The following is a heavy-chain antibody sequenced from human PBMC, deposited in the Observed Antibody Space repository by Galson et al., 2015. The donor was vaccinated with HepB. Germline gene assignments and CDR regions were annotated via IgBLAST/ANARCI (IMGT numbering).Heavy chain of an antibody. J-gene: IGHJ5*02. CDR2: MNPDSGKT. CDR1: GYTFTSYD. D-gene: IGHD2-15*01. CDR3: ANLGYCVNHNCYVAS. V-gene: IGHV1-8*01. Sequence: SVKVSCKASGYTFTSYDINWVRQATGQGLEWMGWMNPDSGKTGYVQKFKGRVTMTRNTSINTAYMELSGLTSEDTAVYYCANLGYCVNHNCYVASWGPGTLVTVSS.